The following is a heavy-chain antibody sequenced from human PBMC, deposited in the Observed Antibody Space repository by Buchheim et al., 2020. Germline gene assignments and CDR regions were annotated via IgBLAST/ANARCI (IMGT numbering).Heavy chain of an antibody. V-gene: IGHV3-30-3*01. CDR1: GFTFSSYA. J-gene: IGHJ4*02. CDR3: ARVSYDSSGYFFDY. D-gene: IGHD3-22*01. Sequence: QVQLVESGGGVVQPGRSLRLSCAASGFTFSSYAMHWVRQAPGKGLEWVAVISYDGSNKYYADSVKGRFTISRDNSKNTLYLQMNSLRAEDTAVYYCARVSYDSSGYFFDYWGQGTL. CDR2: ISYDGSNK.